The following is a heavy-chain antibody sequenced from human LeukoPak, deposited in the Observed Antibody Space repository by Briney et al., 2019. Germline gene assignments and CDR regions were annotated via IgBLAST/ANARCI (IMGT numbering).Heavy chain of an antibody. V-gene: IGHV4-34*01. CDR2: INHSGST. J-gene: IGHJ6*02. D-gene: IGHD3-10*01. CDR1: GGSFSGYY. Sequence: SETLSLTCAVYGGSFSGYYWSWIRQPPGKGLEWIGEINHSGSTNYNPSLKSRVTISVDTSKSQFSLKLSSVTAADTAVYYCARVVRKGYYGSGSYYRGGMDVWGQGTTVTVSS. CDR3: ARVVRKGYYGSGSYYRGGMDV.